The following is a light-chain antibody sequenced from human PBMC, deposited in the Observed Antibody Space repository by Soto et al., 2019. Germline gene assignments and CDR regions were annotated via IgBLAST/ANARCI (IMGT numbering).Light chain of an antibody. V-gene: IGKV3-20*01. CDR1: QSVSSN. J-gene: IGKJ1*01. CDR2: GAS. CDR3: QQYGSPGT. Sequence: EIVMTQSPATLSVSPGERATLSCRASQSVSSNLAWYQQPRGRAPRLLIYGASSRATSIHDRFSGRWSGTDFTPTSSRLEPEDFAVYYCQQYGSPGTFGQGTKVDIK.